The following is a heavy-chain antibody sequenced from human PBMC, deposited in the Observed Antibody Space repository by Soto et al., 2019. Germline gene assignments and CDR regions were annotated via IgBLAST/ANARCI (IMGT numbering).Heavy chain of an antibody. CDR3: AKKVNSGSGSQYFDY. CDR1: GLTFSIYS. J-gene: IGHJ4*02. D-gene: IGHD3-10*01. Sequence: GGSLRLSCSASGLTFSIYSMSWVRQAPGKGLEWVSGFRSSGDDGTTYYADSVKGRFTISRDNSKNTLFLQMNSLRAEDTAIYYCAKKVNSGSGSQYFDYWGQGTLVTVSS. V-gene: IGHV3-23*01. CDR2: FRSSGDDGTT.